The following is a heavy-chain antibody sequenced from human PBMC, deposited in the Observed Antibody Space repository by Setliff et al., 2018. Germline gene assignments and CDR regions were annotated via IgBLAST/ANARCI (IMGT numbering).Heavy chain of an antibody. Sequence: PSETLSLTCTVYGGSFTNYYWGWIRQSPGKGLEWIGEINHSGSTNYNPSLKSRLTISVDASTNQFSLKLYSVTAADTAVYYCAKFGPLDLTGDWAFDNWGQGTLVTVSS. V-gene: IGHV4-34*01. CDR2: INHSGST. J-gene: IGHJ4*02. D-gene: IGHD7-27*01. CDR3: AKFGPLDLTGDWAFDN. CDR1: GGSFTNYY.